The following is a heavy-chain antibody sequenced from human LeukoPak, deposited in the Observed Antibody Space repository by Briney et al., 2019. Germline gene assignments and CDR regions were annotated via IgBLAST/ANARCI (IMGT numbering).Heavy chain of an antibody. J-gene: IGHJ4*02. Sequence: GGSLRLSCAASGFTFSSYAMSWVRQAPGKGLEWDSAISGSGGSTYYADSVKGRFTISRDNSKNTLYLQMNSLRAEDTAVYYCAKDLGDCGDNGVGYWGQGTLVTVSS. CDR2: ISGSGGST. CDR3: AKDLGDCGDNGVGY. V-gene: IGHV3-23*01. CDR1: GFTFSSYA. D-gene: IGHD4-17*01.